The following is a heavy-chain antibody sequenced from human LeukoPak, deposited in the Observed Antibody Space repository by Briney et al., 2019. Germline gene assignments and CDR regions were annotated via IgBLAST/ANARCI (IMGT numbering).Heavy chain of an antibody. D-gene: IGHD3-16*01. J-gene: IGHJ4*02. CDR3: ARSPPPGATAYGVVDL. Sequence: SETLSLTCAVYGGSFSGSYWSWIRQPPGKGLEWIGEINHSGSTNYNPSLKSRVTISIDTSKNQFSLKLRSVTAADTAVYYCARSPPPGATAYGVVDLWGQGTLVTVSS. V-gene: IGHV4-34*01. CDR2: INHSGST. CDR1: GGSFSGSY.